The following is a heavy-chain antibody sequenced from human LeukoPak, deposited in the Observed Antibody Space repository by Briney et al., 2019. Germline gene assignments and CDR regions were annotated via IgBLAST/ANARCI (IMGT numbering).Heavy chain of an antibody. CDR1: GYAFASEC. Sequence: GASVTVSFKASGYAFASECVHWGGQAQGQGLEWMGIINPSGGSTSYAQQFQGRVTMTRDTSTSTVYMELSSLRSEDTAVYYCAAMADTYDYWGQGTPVTVSS. CDR2: INPSGGST. J-gene: IGHJ4*02. CDR3: AAMADTYDY. D-gene: IGHD5-18*01. V-gene: IGHV1-46*01.